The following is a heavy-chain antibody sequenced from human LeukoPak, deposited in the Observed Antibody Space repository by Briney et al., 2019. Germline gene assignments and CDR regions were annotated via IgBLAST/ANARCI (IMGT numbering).Heavy chain of an antibody. CDR1: GYTLTELS. D-gene: IGHD3-22*01. Sequence: GASVKVSCKVSGYTLTELSMHWVRQAPGKGLEWMGGFDPEDGETIYAQKFQGRVTMTEDTSTDTAYMELSSLRSEDTAVYYCSLGDSSGYTFDYWGQGTLVTVSS. CDR2: FDPEDGET. V-gene: IGHV1-24*01. J-gene: IGHJ4*02. CDR3: SLGDSSGYTFDY.